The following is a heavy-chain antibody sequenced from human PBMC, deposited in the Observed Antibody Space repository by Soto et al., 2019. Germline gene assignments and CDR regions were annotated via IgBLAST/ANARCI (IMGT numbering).Heavy chain of an antibody. CDR3: SKGLAAAMFTYYFDY. CDR2: ISGSGGST. D-gene: IGHD5-18*01. V-gene: IGHV3-23*01. Sequence: PGGSLRLSCAASGFTFRSYARSWVRQAPGKGLEWVSAISGSGGSTYYADSVKLRFTISRDTSKNTLYLQMKSLRAEDTAVYYCSKGLAAAMFTYYFDYWGQGTMVTVSS. J-gene: IGHJ4*02. CDR1: GFTFRSYA.